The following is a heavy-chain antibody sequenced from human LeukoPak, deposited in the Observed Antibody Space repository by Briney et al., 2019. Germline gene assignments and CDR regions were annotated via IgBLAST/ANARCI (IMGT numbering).Heavy chain of an antibody. CDR2: ITTYNGNT. D-gene: IGHD4-17*01. J-gene: IGHJ4*02. V-gene: IGHV1-18*01. CDR1: GYTFTSYP. Sequence: ASVKVSCKASGYTFTSYPISWVRQAPGQGLEWMGWITTYNGNTNYAQKLQGRVTMTTDTSTSTAYMGLRGLGSDDTAVYYCAGGYDYGDYVGDFDYWGQGTLVTVSS. CDR3: AGGYDYGDYVGDFDY.